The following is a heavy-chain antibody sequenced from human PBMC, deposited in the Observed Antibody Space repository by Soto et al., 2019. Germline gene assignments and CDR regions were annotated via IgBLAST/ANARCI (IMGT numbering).Heavy chain of an antibody. CDR3: VKGDEDGYNSLTLDY. D-gene: IGHD5-12*01. V-gene: IGHV4-30-4*01. CDR2: FYYRGST. J-gene: IGHJ4*02. Sequence: KPSETLSLTCTVSGGSISSGDYCGRWSRQPPRKGVECIGYFYYRGSTYYNPSLRRRVTISVDTSKNQFTMKLTSLPAADTAVYYCVKGDEDGYNSLTLDYWGQRTLVTVPS. CDR1: GGSISSGDYC.